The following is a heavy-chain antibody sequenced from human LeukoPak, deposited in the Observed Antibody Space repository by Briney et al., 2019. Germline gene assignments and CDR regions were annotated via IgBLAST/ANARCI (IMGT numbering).Heavy chain of an antibody. CDR2: IWYDGSNK. CDR1: GFTFSNYA. V-gene: IGHV3-33*01. J-gene: IGHJ4*02. Sequence: GGSLRLSCAASGFTFSNYAMHWVRQAPGKGLEWVAIIWYDGSNKYYADSMKGRFAISRDNSKNTLYLQMNSLRAEDTAVYYCARGVDYYGSGSYYEPTPLSDYWGQGTLVTVSS. CDR3: ARGVDYYGSGSYYEPTPLSDY. D-gene: IGHD3-10*01.